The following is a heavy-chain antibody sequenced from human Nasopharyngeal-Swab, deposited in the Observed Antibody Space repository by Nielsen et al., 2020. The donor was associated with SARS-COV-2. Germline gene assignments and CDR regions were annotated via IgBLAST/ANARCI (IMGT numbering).Heavy chain of an antibody. CDR2: TYYRSKWYN. CDR1: GDSVSSNSAA. V-gene: IGHV6-1*01. Sequence: SQTLSLTCAISGDSVSSNSAAWNWNRQSPSRGLEWLGRTYYRSKWYNDYAVSVKSRITINPDTSKNQFSLQLNSVTPEDTAVYYCARGTWGDGYNYHYYGMDVWGQGTTVTVSS. J-gene: IGHJ6*02. CDR3: ARGTWGDGYNYHYYGMDV. D-gene: IGHD5-24*01.